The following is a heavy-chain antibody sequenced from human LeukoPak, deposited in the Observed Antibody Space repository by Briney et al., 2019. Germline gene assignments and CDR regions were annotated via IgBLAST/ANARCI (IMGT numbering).Heavy chain of an antibody. D-gene: IGHD2-15*01. CDR3: ASSTVGYCSGGSCPYYYYGLDV. CDR2: IYSGGST. CDR1: GFTVSSNY. Sequence: GGSLRLSCAASGFTVSSNYMSWVRQAPGKGLEWVSVIYSGGSTYYADSVKGRFTISRDNSKNTLYLQMNSLRAEDTAVYYCASSTVGYCSGGSCPYYYYGLDVWGQGTTVTVSS. V-gene: IGHV3-53*01. J-gene: IGHJ6*02.